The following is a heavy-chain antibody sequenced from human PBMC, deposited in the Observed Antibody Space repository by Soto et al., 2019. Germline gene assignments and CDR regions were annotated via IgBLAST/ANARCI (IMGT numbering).Heavy chain of an antibody. CDR1: GFTFSSYG. V-gene: IGHV3-33*01. Sequence: PGGSLRLSCAASGFTFSSYGMHWVRQAPGKGLEWVAVIWYDGSNKYYADSVKGRFTISRDNSKNTLYLQMNSLRAEDTAVYYCARDGRWLQLGNPITNYYFDYWGQGTLVTVSS. CDR2: IWYDGSNK. D-gene: IGHD5-12*01. J-gene: IGHJ4*02. CDR3: ARDGRWLQLGNPITNYYFDY.